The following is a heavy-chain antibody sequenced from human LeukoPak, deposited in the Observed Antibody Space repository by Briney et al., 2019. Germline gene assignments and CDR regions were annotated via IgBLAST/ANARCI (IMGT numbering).Heavy chain of an antibody. CDR3: ARVMVRGVHPLGY. CDR1: GYTFTSYD. CDR2: MNPNSGNT. V-gene: IGHV1-8*01. J-gene: IGHJ4*02. D-gene: IGHD3-10*01. Sequence: ASVKVSCKASGYTFTSYDINWVRQATGQGLEWMGWMNPNSGNTGYAQKFQGRVTMTRNASISTAYMELSSLRSEDTAVYYCARVMVRGVHPLGYWGQGTLVTVSS.